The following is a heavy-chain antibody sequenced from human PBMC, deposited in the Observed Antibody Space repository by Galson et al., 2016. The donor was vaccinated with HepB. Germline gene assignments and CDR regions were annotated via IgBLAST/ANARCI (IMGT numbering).Heavy chain of an antibody. CDR3: ARDQAGEILRRPLGY. V-gene: IGHV4-4*02. CDR2: IYHSGPT. CDR1: GGSISSTNW. Sequence: SETLSLTCVVSGGSISSTNWWNWVRQPPGKGLEWIGEIYHSGPTNYNPSLQSRVTLSVDKSNKPCSLKLTSVTAADTAVYYCARDQAGEILRRPLGYWGQGTLVTVSS. J-gene: IGHJ4*02. D-gene: IGHD4-17*01.